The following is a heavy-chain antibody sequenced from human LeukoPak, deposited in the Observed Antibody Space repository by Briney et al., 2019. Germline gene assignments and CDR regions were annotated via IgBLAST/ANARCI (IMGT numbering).Heavy chain of an antibody. Sequence: GGSLRLSCAASGFTFSSYWMSWVRQAPGKGLEWVANIKQDGSEKYYVDSVKGRFTISRDNAKNSLYLQMNSLGAEDTAVYYCARLRGWYYFFFDYWGQGTLVTVSS. D-gene: IGHD2/OR15-2a*01. CDR1: GFTFSSYW. CDR3: ARLRGWYYFFFDY. CDR2: IKQDGSEK. J-gene: IGHJ4*02. V-gene: IGHV3-7*01.